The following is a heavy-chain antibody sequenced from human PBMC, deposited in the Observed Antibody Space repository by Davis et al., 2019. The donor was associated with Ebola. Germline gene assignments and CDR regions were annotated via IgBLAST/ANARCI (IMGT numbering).Heavy chain of an antibody. CDR2: INHNGST. J-gene: IGHJ4*02. D-gene: IGHD5-24*01. CDR1: GGSFSGYY. V-gene: IGHV4-34*01. CDR3: ARAGRRWLQFAFDY. Sequence: MPSETLSLTCAVYGGSFSGYYWSWIRQPPGKGLEWIGEINHNGSTNYNPSLKSRVTISVDTSKNQFSLKLSSVTAADTAVYYCARAGRRWLQFAFDYWGQGTLVTVSS.